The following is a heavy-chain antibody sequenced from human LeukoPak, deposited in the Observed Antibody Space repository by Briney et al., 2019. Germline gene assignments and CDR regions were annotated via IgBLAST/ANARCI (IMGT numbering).Heavy chain of an antibody. CDR2: INHSGST. CDR3: ARFSPRAMGKYLDF. V-gene: IGHV4-34*01. D-gene: IGHD7-27*01. Sequence: SETLSLTCAVYGGSFNGYYCSWIRQPPGKGLEWIGEINHSGSTNYNPSLKSRVTISVDASKNQFSLKLTSVTAADTAVYYCARFSPRAMGKYLDFWGQGTLVTVSS. CDR1: GGSFNGYY. J-gene: IGHJ4*02.